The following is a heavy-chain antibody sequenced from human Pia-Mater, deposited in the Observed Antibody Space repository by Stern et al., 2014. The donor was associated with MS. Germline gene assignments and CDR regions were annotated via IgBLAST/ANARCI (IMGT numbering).Heavy chain of an antibody. CDR3: ARDLGPRWQQFHCFDY. Sequence: DQLVESGAEVKRPGTSVTVSCQASGYTFTSYGLNWVRQAPGQGLEWMGWISTYNGETNYAQSLQGRVTFSTDTSTSNAYMELRNLRSDDTALYYCARDLGPRWQQFHCFDYWGQGTLVSVSS. CDR1: GYTFTSYG. D-gene: IGHD6-13*01. J-gene: IGHJ4*02. CDR2: ISTYNGET. V-gene: IGHV1-18*04.